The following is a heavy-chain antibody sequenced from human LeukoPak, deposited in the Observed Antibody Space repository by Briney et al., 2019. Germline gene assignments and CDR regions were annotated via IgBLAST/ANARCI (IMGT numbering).Heavy chain of an antibody. CDR3: AKGLPFDGSTYFDD. D-gene: IGHD3-22*01. CDR2: IRFDGSNT. CDR1: GFTFSNYW. Sequence: GGSLRLSCAASGFTFSNYWMHWVRQAPGKGLEWVTFIRFDGSNTYYGDSVKGRFTISRDNAKRTLYLQMNSLRPEDTAVYYCAKGLPFDGSTYFDDWGQGSLVTVSS. J-gene: IGHJ4*02. V-gene: IGHV3-30*02.